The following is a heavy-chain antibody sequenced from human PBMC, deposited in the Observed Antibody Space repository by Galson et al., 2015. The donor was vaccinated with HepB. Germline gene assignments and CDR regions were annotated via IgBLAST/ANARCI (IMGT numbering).Heavy chain of an antibody. D-gene: IGHD3-3*01. V-gene: IGHV7-4-1*02. J-gene: IGHJ6*03. Sequence: SCKASGYTFTAYVVNWVRQAPGQGLEWMGWMNTNTGKPTYAPGFAGRFVFSLDTSVTTAYLQISSLDTDDTAVYYCARSPLRFLDWLPYYDYYYRDVWGEGTTVTVSS. CDR2: MNTNTGKP. CDR3: ARSPLRFLDWLPYYDYYYRDV. CDR1: GYTFTAYV.